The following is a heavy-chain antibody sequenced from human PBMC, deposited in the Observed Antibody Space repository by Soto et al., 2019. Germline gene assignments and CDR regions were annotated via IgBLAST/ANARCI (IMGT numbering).Heavy chain of an antibody. CDR1: GDSISNFY. Sequence: SETLSLTCTVSGDSISNFYWSWIRQPAGKGLESLGRLSSSGRSNYNPSLQSRVAMSLDTSKNKFSLRLTSLTAADTAVYFCATGMGRYFDLWRRGTLGTVS. J-gene: IGHJ2*01. D-gene: IGHD3-16*01. CDR3: ATGMGRYFDL. V-gene: IGHV4-4*07. CDR2: LSSSGRS.